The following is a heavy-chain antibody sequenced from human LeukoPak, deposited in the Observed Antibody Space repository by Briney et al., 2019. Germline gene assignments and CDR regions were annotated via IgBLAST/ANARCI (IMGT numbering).Heavy chain of an antibody. J-gene: IGHJ4*02. V-gene: IGHV4-4*07. CDR3: ARDRHWTNDWVFDY. D-gene: IGHD1/OR15-1a*01. Sequence: SSETLSLTCTVSGGSISSYYWSWIRQPAGKGLEWIGRIYTSGSTNYNPSLKSRVTISVDTSKNQFSLKLSSVTAADTAVYYCARDRHWTNDWVFDYWGQGTLVTVSS. CDR2: IYTSGST. CDR1: GGSISSYY.